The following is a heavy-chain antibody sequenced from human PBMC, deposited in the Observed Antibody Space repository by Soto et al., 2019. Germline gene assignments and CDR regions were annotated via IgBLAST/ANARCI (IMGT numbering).Heavy chain of an antibody. Sequence: GGSLRLSCAASGFTFDDYAMHWVRQAPGKGLEWVSGISWNSGSIGYADSVKGRFTISRDNAKNSLYLQMNSLRAEDTALYYCAKDMGVYYDFWSGSYYYYGMDVWGQGTTVTVS. CDR3: AKDMGVYYDFWSGSYYYYGMDV. CDR1: GFTFDDYA. CDR2: ISWNSGSI. D-gene: IGHD3-3*01. V-gene: IGHV3-9*01. J-gene: IGHJ6*02.